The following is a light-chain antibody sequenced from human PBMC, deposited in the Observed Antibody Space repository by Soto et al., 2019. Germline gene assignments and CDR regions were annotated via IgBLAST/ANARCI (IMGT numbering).Light chain of an antibody. Sequence: DIQMTQSPSSLSVSVGDRVTITCRASQSITKYLNWYQQKPGKAPKLLVYAASSLQSGVPSRFSGNGSGTDFTLNISSLQPEDLATYYCQQSDSYPYTFGQGTKLEIK. V-gene: IGKV1-39*01. CDR2: AAS. CDR1: QSITKY. CDR3: QQSDSYPYT. J-gene: IGKJ2*01.